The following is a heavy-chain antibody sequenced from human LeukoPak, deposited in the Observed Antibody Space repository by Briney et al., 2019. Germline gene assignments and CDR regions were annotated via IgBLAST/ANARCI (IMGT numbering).Heavy chain of an antibody. CDR3: ARGSNAWYYSDY. V-gene: IGHV4-61*02. Sequence: KPSETLSLTCTVSGGSISSGRYYWYWIRQPAGKGLEWIGRIYTSGSTNYNPSLKSRITISLDTSKNQFSLKLSSVTAADTAVYYCARGSNAWYYSDYWGQGTLVTVSS. J-gene: IGHJ4*02. D-gene: IGHD3-16*01. CDR2: IYTSGST. CDR1: GGSISSGRYY.